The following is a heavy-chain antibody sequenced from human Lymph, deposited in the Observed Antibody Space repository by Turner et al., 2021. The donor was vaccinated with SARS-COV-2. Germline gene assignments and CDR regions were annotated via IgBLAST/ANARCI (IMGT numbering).Heavy chain of an antibody. Sequence: EAQLLEAGGGLVQPGGSLRLSRAASGFTFSSYAMSWVRQAPGKGLEWVSTINGSGGSTYYADSVTGRFTISRDNSKNTLYLQMNSLRAEDTAIYYCAKDPNWYVLSAVDYWGQGTLVTVSS. CDR1: GFTFSSYA. CDR3: AKDPNWYVLSAVDY. V-gene: IGHV3-23*01. J-gene: IGHJ4*02. D-gene: IGHD1-1*01. CDR2: INGSGGST.